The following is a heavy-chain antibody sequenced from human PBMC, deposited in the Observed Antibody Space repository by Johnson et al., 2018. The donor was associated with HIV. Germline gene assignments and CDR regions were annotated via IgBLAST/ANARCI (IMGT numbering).Heavy chain of an antibody. V-gene: IGHV3-66*01. CDR2: IYSGSNT. Sequence: VQLVESGGALVQPGGSLRLSCAASGFAVSTNYMSWVRQAPGKGLECVSVIYSGSNTYHADSVKGRFTISRDNSKNTLYLQMNSLRAEDTAVYYCAKDSTESDAFDIWGQGTMVTVSS. CDR1: GFAVSTNY. J-gene: IGHJ3*02. CDR3: AKDSTESDAFDI. D-gene: IGHD4-11*01.